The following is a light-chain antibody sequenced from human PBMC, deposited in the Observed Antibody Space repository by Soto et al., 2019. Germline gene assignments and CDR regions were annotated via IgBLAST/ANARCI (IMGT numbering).Light chain of an antibody. CDR3: QPLNSYQ. J-gene: IGKJ1*01. Sequence: DDRMSQSPSTVSSSERDRVTITCRASQTINTGLAWYRQKRGKAPKVLIYAASRLQSGVPSRFSGSGSGTAFTLTISRLQPEDFATYYCQPLNSYQFGQGTKVAIK. V-gene: IGKV1-5*01. CDR2: AAS. CDR1: QTINTG.